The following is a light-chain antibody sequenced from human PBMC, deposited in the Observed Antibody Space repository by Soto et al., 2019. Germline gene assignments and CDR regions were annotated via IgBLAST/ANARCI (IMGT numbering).Light chain of an antibody. CDR1: SSNIGAGYD. V-gene: IGLV1-40*01. Sequence: QSVLTQPPSVSGAPGQRVTIPCTGSSSNIGAGYDVHWYHQLPGTAPKLLIYGNSNRPSGVPDRFSGSKSGTSASLAITGRRAEDESDYYCQSYDSRLSVVVFGGGTELTVL. J-gene: IGLJ2*01. CDR3: QSYDSRLSVVV. CDR2: GNS.